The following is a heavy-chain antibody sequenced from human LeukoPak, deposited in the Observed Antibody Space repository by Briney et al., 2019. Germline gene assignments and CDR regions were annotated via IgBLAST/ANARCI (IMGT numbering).Heavy chain of an antibody. Sequence: ASVKVSCKASGYTFTDYGISWVRQAPGQGLEWMGWINPNSGGTNYAQKFQGRVTMTRDTSISTAYMELSRLRSDDTAVYYCARAETQYYDFWSGYSNHGMDVWGQGTTVTVSS. D-gene: IGHD3-3*01. CDR3: ARAETQYYDFWSGYSNHGMDV. CDR2: INPNSGGT. V-gene: IGHV1-2*02. J-gene: IGHJ6*02. CDR1: GYTFTDYG.